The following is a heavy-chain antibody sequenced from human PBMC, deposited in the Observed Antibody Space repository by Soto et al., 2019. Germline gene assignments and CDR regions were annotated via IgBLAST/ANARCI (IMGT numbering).Heavy chain of an antibody. Sequence: GESLKISSKGSGYSFSTYGIAWVRQMPGKGLEWMGIIYPGDSDTIYSPSFQGQVTISKDTSKSQVVLTMTNMDPVDTATYYCARISDGYNHDYWGQGTLVTVSS. CDR2: IYPGDSDT. CDR3: ARISDGYNHDY. V-gene: IGHV5-51*01. CDR1: GYSFSTYG. J-gene: IGHJ4*02. D-gene: IGHD5-12*01.